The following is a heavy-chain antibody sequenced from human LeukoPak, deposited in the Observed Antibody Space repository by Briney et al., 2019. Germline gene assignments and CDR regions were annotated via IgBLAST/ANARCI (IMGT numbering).Heavy chain of an antibody. CDR3: ARRDTVKGGFDY. V-gene: IGHV4-39*01. Sequence: PSETLSLTCPVSGDTVNTRRYYWGWIRQPPGKGLEWIGSIYHSGSTYYEPSLRSRVTISIDTSRNQFSLNLTSVTTADTALYFCARRDTVKGGFDYWGQGTLVTVSS. D-gene: IGHD2-2*02. J-gene: IGHJ4*02. CDR2: IYHSGST. CDR1: GDTVNTRRYY.